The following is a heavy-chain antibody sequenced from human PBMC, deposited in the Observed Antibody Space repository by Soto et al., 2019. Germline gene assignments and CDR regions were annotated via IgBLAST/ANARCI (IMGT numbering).Heavy chain of an antibody. CDR1: GFTFSSYG. J-gene: IGHJ4*02. D-gene: IGHD1-26*01. CDR3: ALGATSFYY. V-gene: IGHV3-30*03. CDR2: ISYDGSNK. Sequence: QVQLVESGGGVVQPGRSLRLSCAASGFTFSSYGMHWVRQAPGKGLEWVAVISYDGSNKYYADSVKGRFTISRDNSKTTLYLQMTTLRAEDTAVYYCALGATSFYYWGQATLVTVSS.